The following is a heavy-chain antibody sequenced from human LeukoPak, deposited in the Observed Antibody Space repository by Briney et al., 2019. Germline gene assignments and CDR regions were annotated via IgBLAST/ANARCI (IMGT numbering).Heavy chain of an antibody. CDR2: IYYSGST. CDR1: GGSISSGGYY. J-gene: IGHJ4*02. D-gene: IGHD6-19*01. V-gene: IGHV4-31*03. Sequence: SQTLSLTCTVSGGSISSGGYYWSWIRQHPGEGLEWIGYIYYSGSTYYNPSLKSRVTISVDTSKNQFSLKLSSVTAADTAVYYCARGPAVALSHFDYWGQGTLVTVSS. CDR3: ARGPAVALSHFDY.